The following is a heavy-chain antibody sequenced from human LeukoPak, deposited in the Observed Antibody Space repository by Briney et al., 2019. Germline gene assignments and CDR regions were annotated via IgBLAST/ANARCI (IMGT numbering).Heavy chain of an antibody. Sequence: PGGSLRLSCAASGFTFSDYYMSWIRQAPGKGLEWVSYISSSGSTMYYADSVKGRFTISRDNAKNSLYLQMNSLRAEDTAVYYCAGTYYYGSGIYDFWGQGTLVTVSS. J-gene: IGHJ4*02. CDR2: ISSSGSTM. CDR1: GFTFSDYY. CDR3: AGTYYYGSGIYDF. V-gene: IGHV3-11*04. D-gene: IGHD3-10*01.